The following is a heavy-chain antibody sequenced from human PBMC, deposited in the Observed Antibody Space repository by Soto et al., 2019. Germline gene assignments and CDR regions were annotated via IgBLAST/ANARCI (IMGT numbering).Heavy chain of an antibody. D-gene: IGHD2-2*01. CDR3: LRLTNARPGDD. CDR1: GGSITSSNYH. CDR2: IYYSGNT. Sequence: SETLSLTCTVSGGSITSSNYHWGWSRQPPGKGLEWIGTIYYSGNTYYNPSLKSRVTMSMYASKNQFSLTLSSVAVADTAVYYCLRLTNARPGDDWGQGTLVTVSS. V-gene: IGHV4-39*01. J-gene: IGHJ4*02.